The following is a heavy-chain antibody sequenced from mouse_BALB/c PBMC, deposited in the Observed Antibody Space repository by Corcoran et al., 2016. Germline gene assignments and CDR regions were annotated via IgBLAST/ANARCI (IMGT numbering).Heavy chain of an antibody. CDR1: GYSFTDYY. J-gene: IGHJ3*01. CDR2: INPYNGVT. V-gene: IGHV1-26*01. CDR3: ARSFWFAY. Sequence: EVQLQQSGPELVKPGASVKISCKASGYSFTDYYMHWVKQSHVKSLEWIGRINPYNGVTSYNQNFKDKANLTVDKSFSTTYMELHSLTSEDSAVYYCARSFWFAYWGQGTLVTVSA.